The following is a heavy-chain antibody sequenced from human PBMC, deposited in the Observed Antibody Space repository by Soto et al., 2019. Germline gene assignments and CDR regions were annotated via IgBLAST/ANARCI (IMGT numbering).Heavy chain of an antibody. V-gene: IGHV1-69*02. J-gene: IGHJ4*02. CDR1: GGTFSSYT. CDR3: ARVAYYDFWSGYYSFDY. Sequence: QVQLVQSGAGVKKPGSSVKVSCKASGGTFSSYTISWVRQAPGQGLEWMGRIIPILGIANYAQKFQGRVTITADKSTSIAYMELSSLRSEDTAVYYCARVAYYDFWSGYYSFDYWGQGTLVTVSS. D-gene: IGHD3-3*01. CDR2: IIPILGIA.